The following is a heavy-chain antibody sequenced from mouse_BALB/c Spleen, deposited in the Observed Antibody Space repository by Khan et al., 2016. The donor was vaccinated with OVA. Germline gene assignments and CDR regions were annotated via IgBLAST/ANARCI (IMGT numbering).Heavy chain of an antibody. J-gene: IGHJ3*01. CDR2: VSTGGSYT. D-gene: IGHD1-1*01. V-gene: IGHV5-6*01. CDR1: GFTFSTYG. CDR3: ERLAYYSDSEGFAS. Sequence: EVELVESGGDLVKPGGSLKLSCAASGFTFSTYGMSWVRQTPDKRLEWVATVSTGGSYTYYPDSVKGRFTISRDNAKNTLYLQMSSLKSEDTAMFDMERLAYYSDSEGFASWGQGTLVTVSA.